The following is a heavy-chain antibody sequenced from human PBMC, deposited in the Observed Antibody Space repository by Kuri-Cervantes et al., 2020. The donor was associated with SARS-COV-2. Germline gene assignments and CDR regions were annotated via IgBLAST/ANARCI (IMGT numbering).Heavy chain of an antibody. CDR2: ISYDGSNK. CDR1: GFTFSSYA. D-gene: IGHD3-3*01. CDR3: ARVEINYDFWSGYYGDSGYYYGMDV. J-gene: IGHJ6*02. Sequence: GGSLRLSCAASGFTFSSYAMHWVRQAPGKGLEWVAVISYDGSNKYYADSVKGRFTISRDNSKNTLYLQMNSLRAEDTAVYYCARVEINYDFWSGYYGDSGYYYGMDVWGQGTTVTVSS. V-gene: IGHV3-30-3*01.